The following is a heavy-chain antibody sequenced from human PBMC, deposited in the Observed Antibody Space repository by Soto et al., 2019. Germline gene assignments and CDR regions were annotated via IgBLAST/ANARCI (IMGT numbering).Heavy chain of an antibody. D-gene: IGHD3-10*01. CDR3: ARSMVRANLRNNWFDP. CDR1: GGSISSYY. CDR2: IYYSGST. Sequence: SETLSLPCTVSGGSISSYYWSWIRQPPGKGLEWIGYIYYSGSTNYNPSLKSRVTTSVDTSKNQFSLKLSSVTAADTAVYYCARSMVRANLRNNWFDPWGQGTLVTVSS. V-gene: IGHV4-59*01. J-gene: IGHJ5*02.